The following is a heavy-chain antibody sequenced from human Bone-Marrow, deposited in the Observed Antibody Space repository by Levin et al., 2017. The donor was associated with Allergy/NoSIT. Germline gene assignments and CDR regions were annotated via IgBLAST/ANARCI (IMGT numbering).Heavy chain of an antibody. CDR1: GFTFSTYS. J-gene: IGHJ2*01. D-gene: IGHD3-10*01. Sequence: PGGSLRLSCAASGFTFSTYSMNWVRQTPGKGLEWVSSIGTSNTYIYYADSLKGRFTISRDNAKNSLYLRMNSLRAEDTAVYYCARGITVVRGVMITDWYFDRWGRGTLVTVSS. CDR3: ARGITVVRGVMITDWYFDR. CDR2: IGTSNTYI. V-gene: IGHV3-21*01.